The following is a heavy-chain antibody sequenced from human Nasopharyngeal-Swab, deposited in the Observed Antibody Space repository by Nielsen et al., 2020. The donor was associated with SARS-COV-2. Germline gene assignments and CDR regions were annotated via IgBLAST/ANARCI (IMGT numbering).Heavy chain of an antibody. CDR1: GYTFTSYA. CDR2: INTNTGNP. J-gene: IGHJ6*02. V-gene: IGHV7-4-1*02. Sequence: ASVKVSCKASGYTFTSYAMNWVRQAPGQGLEWMGWINTNTGNPTYAQGFTGRFVFSLDTSGSTAYLQISSLKAEDPAVYYCARARGQPHNYYYYGMDVRGQETTVTVSS. CDR3: ARARGQPHNYYYYGMDV.